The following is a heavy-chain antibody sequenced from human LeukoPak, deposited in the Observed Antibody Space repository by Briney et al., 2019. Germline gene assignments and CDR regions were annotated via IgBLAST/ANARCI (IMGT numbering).Heavy chain of an antibody. Sequence: GASVKVSCKASGYTFTSYDINWVRQATGQGPEWMGWMNPNSGNTGYAQKFQGRVTMTRNTSISTAYMELSSLRSEDTAVYYCARPQYCSGGSCRTPPNYWGQGTLVTVSS. V-gene: IGHV1-8*01. J-gene: IGHJ4*02. D-gene: IGHD2-15*01. CDR2: MNPNSGNT. CDR3: ARPQYCSGGSCRTPPNY. CDR1: GYTFTSYD.